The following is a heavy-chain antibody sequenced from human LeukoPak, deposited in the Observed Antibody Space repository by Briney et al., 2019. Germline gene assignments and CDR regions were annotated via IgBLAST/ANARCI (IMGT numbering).Heavy chain of an antibody. Sequence: GESLKISCKCSGFDFTAYGIAWVRQMPGKGLEWMGNIYPGGSNGRYSPSFQGQVTMSADKSITTVYLQWSSLKASDTAMYYCARLFHGAWFGLGGRGSLVTVSS. CDR3: ARLFHGAWFGL. V-gene: IGHV5-51*01. D-gene: IGHD3-16*01. CDR1: GFDFTAYG. CDR2: IYPGGSNG. J-gene: IGHJ4*02.